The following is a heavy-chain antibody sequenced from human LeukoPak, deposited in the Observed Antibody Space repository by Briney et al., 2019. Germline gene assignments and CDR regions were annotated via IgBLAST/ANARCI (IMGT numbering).Heavy chain of an antibody. CDR2: ISYDGSNK. J-gene: IGHJ4*02. CDR1: GFTFGAYW. D-gene: IGHD2-15*01. V-gene: IGHV3-30-3*01. Sequence: GGSLRLSCAASGFTFGAYWMSWGRPAPGKGLEWVAVISYDGSNKYYADSVKGRFTISRDNSKNTLYLQMNSLRAEDTAVYYCARGEAATPIGWGQGTLVTVSS. CDR3: ARGEAATPIG.